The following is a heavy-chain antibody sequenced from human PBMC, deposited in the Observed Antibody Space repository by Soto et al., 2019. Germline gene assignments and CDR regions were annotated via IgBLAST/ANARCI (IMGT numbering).Heavy chain of an antibody. J-gene: IGHJ4*02. CDR1: GFSFSNYG. CDR2: IWYDGSYK. V-gene: IGHV3-33*01. D-gene: IGHD1-1*01. Sequence: QVQLVESGGGVVQPGRSLRLSCLASGFSFSNYGMHWVRQAPGKGLEWVALIWYDGSYKYYADSVKGRFTISRDNSKNTVFLQMNSLRADDTALYFCASGSAGTTGTTFGNGREDYWGQGTLVTVSS. CDR3: ASGSAGTTGTTFGNGREDY.